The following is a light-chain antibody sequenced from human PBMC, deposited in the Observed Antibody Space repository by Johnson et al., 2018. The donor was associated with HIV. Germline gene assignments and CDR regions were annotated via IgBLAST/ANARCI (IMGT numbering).Light chain of an antibody. J-gene: IGLJ1*01. Sequence: QSVLTQPPSVSAAPGQKVTISCSGSSSNIGNNYVSWYQQLPGTAPKLLIYENDKRPSRIPDRFSGSKSGTSATLGLTGLQTGDEADFYCGAWDSSLSAYVFGTVTKVTVL. V-gene: IGLV1-51*02. CDR2: END. CDR1: SSNIGNNY. CDR3: GAWDSSLSAYV.